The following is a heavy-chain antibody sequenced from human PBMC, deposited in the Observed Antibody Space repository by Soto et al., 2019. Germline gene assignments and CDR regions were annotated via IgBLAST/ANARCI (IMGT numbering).Heavy chain of an antibody. CDR2: ITGRGGIT. CDR3: AKPTTFSYDRTGPGDYFDY. V-gene: IGHV3-23*01. D-gene: IGHD3-22*01. CDR1: DFTFSSNA. Sequence: GGSLRLSCAASDFTFSSNAMSWVRQAPGKGLEWVSGITGRGGITDYADSVKGRFTISRDNSRKTVYLQMIYLRVEDTAVYFCAKPTTFSYDRTGPGDYFDYWGPGTLVTVSS. J-gene: IGHJ4*02.